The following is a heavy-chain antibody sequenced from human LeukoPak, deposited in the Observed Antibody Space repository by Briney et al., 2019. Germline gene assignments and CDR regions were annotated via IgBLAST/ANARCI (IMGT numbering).Heavy chain of an antibody. D-gene: IGHD3-22*01. CDR1: GGSISSGSYY. CDR3: ATISSYYYDSSGYLDY. CDR2: IYSSGST. J-gene: IGHJ4*02. V-gene: IGHV4-61*02. Sequence: SQTLSLTCAVSGGSISSGSYYWSWIRQPAGKRLEWIGRIYSSGSTDYNPSLKSRVTISVDTSKNQFSLKLSSVTAADTAVYYCATISSYYYDSSGYLDYWGQGTLVTVSS.